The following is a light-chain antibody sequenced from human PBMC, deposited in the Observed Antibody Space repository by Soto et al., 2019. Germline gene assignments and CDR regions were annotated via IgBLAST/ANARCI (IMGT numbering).Light chain of an antibody. CDR2: DAS. CDR3: QQYNNWPLT. V-gene: IGKV3-11*01. Sequence: IVLTQSPATLSLSAGERPTLSCSASQSVSSYLAWYQQTPGQAPRLLIYDASNRATGIPARFSGGGSGTEFTLTITSLQSEDFAVYWCQQYNNWPLTFGPGTRLEI. CDR1: QSVSSY. J-gene: IGKJ5*01.